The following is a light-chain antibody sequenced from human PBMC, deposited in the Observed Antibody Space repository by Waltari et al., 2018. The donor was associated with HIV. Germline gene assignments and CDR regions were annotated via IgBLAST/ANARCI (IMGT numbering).Light chain of an antibody. CDR3: SSYAGSKVL. Sequence: QSALTQPPSASGSPGQSVTISCTGTSSDVGAYNYVSWYQQYPGKVPKLMIYEVTKRPSGVPDRFSGSKSGNTASLTVSGLQAEDEADYYCSSYAGSKVLFGGGTELTVL. J-gene: IGLJ2*01. CDR2: EVT. V-gene: IGLV2-8*01. CDR1: SSDVGAYNY.